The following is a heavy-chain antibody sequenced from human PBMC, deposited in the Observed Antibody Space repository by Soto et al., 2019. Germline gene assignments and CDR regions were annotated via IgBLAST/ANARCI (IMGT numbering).Heavy chain of an antibody. D-gene: IGHD5-18*01. V-gene: IGHV4-39*01. J-gene: IGHJ3*02. CDR3: ARPYLYDTCGYFRAPDTFDI. Sequence: SPTLPLTCTVSGGSISSSSYYLGWIRQPPGKGLEWIGSTYYSGSTYYNPSLKSRVTISVHKSKNQFSLKLSSVTAADTAVYYCARPYLYDTCGYFRAPDTFDISGPATTVTVSS. CDR1: GGSISSSSYY. CDR2: TYYSGST.